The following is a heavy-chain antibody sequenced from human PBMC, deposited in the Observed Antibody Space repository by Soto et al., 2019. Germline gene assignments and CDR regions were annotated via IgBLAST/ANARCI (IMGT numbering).Heavy chain of an antibody. Sequence: GGSLRLSCAASGFTFSSYAMHWVRQAPGKGLEWVAVISYDGSNKYYADSVKGRFTISRDNSKNTLYLQMNSLRAEDTAVYYCARGHDYGDYYFDSWGQGPLVPVSS. D-gene: IGHD4-17*01. CDR1: GFTFSSYA. J-gene: IGHJ4*02. V-gene: IGHV3-30-3*01. CDR3: ARGHDYGDYYFDS. CDR2: ISYDGSNK.